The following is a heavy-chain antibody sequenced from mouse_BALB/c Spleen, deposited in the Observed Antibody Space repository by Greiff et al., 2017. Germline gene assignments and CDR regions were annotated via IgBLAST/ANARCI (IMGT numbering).Heavy chain of an antibody. D-gene: IGHD1-1*01. CDR1: GYTFTSYW. CDR2: IDPSDSYT. J-gene: IGHJ2*01. CDR3: ARHYYGSSLFDC. V-gene: IGHV1-69*02. Sequence: QVQLQQPGAELVKPGASVKLSCKASGYTFTSYWMHWVKQRPGQGLEWIGEIDPSDSYTNYNQKFKGKATLTVDKSSSTAYMQLSSLTSEDSAVYYCARHYYGSSLFDCWGQGTTLTVSS.